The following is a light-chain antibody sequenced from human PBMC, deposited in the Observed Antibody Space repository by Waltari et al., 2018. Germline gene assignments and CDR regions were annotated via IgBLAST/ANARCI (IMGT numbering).Light chain of an antibody. CDR1: QSITNW. CDR3: QQYDNYWT. V-gene: IGKV1-5*03. Sequence: DIQMTQSPSTLSASVGDRVTITCRASQSITNWLAWDQQKPGEAPNLLIYRASNLESGVPSMFSGSGSGTEFTLTISSLQPDDFATYYCQQYDNYWTFGQGTKVEIK. J-gene: IGKJ1*01. CDR2: RAS.